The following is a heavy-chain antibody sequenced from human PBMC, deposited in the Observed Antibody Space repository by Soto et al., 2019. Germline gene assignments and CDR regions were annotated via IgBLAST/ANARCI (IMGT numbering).Heavy chain of an antibody. V-gene: IGHV3-21*01. D-gene: IGHD6-13*01. CDR3: ARGSGSSSLRAFDI. Sequence: PGGSLRLSCAASGFTFSSYSMNWVRQAPGKGLEWVSSISSGSSYIYYADSVKGRFTISRDNAKNSLYLQMNSLRAEDTAVYYCARGSGSSSLRAFDIWGQGTMVTVSS. J-gene: IGHJ3*02. CDR1: GFTFSSYS. CDR2: ISSGSSYI.